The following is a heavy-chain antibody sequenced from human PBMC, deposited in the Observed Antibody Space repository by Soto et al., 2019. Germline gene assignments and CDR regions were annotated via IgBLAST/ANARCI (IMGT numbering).Heavy chain of an antibody. CDR3: SRVAEGWVVVVNLDY. CDR1: GYTFTSYG. CDR2: ISAYNGNT. V-gene: IGHV1-18*01. Sequence: QVQLVQSGAEVKKPGASVKVSCKASGYTFTSYGISWVRQAPGQGLEWMGWISAYNGNTNYAQKLQGRVTMTTDTSTSTAYMELRSLRSDDTAVYYCSRVAEGWVVVVNLDYWGQGTLVTVSS. D-gene: IGHD3-22*01. J-gene: IGHJ4*02.